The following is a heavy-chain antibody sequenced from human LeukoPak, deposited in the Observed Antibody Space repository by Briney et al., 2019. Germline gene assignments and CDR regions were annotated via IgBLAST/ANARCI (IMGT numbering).Heavy chain of an antibody. CDR1: GFTFSGYA. D-gene: IGHD6-19*01. CDR2: ISYDGRNH. V-gene: IGHV3-30-3*02. Sequence: PAGSLRLSCAASGFTFSGYAMHWVRQAPGKGLEWVAVISYDGRNHLYGDAVRGRFTIRRDNSKSTSSLEMKSLRPEDTAIYYCEKDIAVSVNSPPDDRQHWGQGTLVTVPS. CDR3: EKDIAVSVNSPPDDRQH. J-gene: IGHJ1*01.